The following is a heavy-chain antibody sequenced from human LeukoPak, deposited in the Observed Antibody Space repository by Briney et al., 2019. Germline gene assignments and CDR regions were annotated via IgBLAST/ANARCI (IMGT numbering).Heavy chain of an antibody. CDR1: GYTFTSYG. V-gene: IGHV1-18*01. CDR2: ISAYNGNT. D-gene: IGHD3-22*01. CDR3: ARGTYYYDSSGYYSLYAFDI. Sequence: ASVKVSCKASGYTFTSYGISWVRQAPGQGLEWMGWISAYNGNTNYAQKLQGRVTMTTDTSTSTAYMELRSLRSDDTAVYYCARGTYYYDSSGYYSLYAFDIWGQGTMVTVSS. J-gene: IGHJ3*02.